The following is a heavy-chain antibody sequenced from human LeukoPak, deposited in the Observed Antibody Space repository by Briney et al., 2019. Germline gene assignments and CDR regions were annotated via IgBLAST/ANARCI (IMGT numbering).Heavy chain of an antibody. D-gene: IGHD1-1*01. CDR2: ISAYNGNT. V-gene: IGHV1-18*01. J-gene: IGHJ4*02. CDR1: GYTFTSYG. Sequence: ASVKVSCKASGYTFTSYGISWVRQAPGQGLEWMGWISAYNGNTNYAQKLQGRVTMTTDTSTSTAYMELRSLGSDDTAVYYCARDITTRQVWDYWGQGTLVTVSS. CDR3: ARDITTRQVWDY.